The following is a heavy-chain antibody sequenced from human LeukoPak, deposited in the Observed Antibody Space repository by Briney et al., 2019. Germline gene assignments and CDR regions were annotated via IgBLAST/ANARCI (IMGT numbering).Heavy chain of an antibody. CDR1: GGSISSSSYF. V-gene: IGHV4-39*07. Sequence: SETLSLTCTVSGGSISSSSYFWGWIRQPPGKGLEWVGSIYYSGSTSYNPSLKSRVSISVDTSKNQFSLKLSSVTAADTAVYYCARGAGAGYNLQPFDYWGQGTLVTVSS. J-gene: IGHJ4*02. CDR3: ARGAGAGYNLQPFDY. D-gene: IGHD5-24*01. CDR2: IYYSGST.